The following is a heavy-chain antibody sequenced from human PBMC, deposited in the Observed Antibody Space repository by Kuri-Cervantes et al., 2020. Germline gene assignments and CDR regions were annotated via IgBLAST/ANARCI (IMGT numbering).Heavy chain of an antibody. CDR2: LSNDETKA. D-gene: IGHD5-18*01. J-gene: IGHJ4*02. CDR1: GFTFSSYA. V-gene: IGHV3-30-3*01. Sequence: GESLKISCAASGFTFSSYAMHWVRQAPGKGLEWVAILSNDETKAYYADSVMGRFTISRDNSKSILYLQIKSLSAEDTAVYSCARDVDTAMAFPDYWGQGTLVTVSS. CDR3: ARDVDTAMAFPDY.